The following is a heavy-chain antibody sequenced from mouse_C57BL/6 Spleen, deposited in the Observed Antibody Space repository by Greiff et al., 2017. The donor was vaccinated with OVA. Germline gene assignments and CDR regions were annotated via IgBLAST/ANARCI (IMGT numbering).Heavy chain of an antibody. CDR2: ISSGGDYI. CDR3: TREVITTVVAPYYAMDY. J-gene: IGHJ4*01. Sequence: EVKVVESGEGLVKPGGSLKLSCAASGFTFSSYAMSWVRQTPEKRLEWVAYISSGGDYIYYADTVKGRFTISRDNARNTLYLQMSSLKSEDTAMYYCTREVITTVVAPYYAMDYWGQGTSVTVSS. D-gene: IGHD1-1*01. V-gene: IGHV5-9-1*02. CDR1: GFTFSSYA.